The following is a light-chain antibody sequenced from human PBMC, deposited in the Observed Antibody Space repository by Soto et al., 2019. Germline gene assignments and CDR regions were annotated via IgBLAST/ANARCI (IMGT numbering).Light chain of an antibody. Sequence: EIVFTQSPSALSFSTGERATLSCRASQSVSSYLAWYQQKPGQAPRLLIYDACNRASGVPARFSGSGSGTDFTLTIGMLEHEDFAVYYCQQRSYSITFGQGTRLEI. CDR1: QSVSSY. CDR2: DAC. CDR3: QQRSYSIT. J-gene: IGKJ5*01. V-gene: IGKV3-11*01.